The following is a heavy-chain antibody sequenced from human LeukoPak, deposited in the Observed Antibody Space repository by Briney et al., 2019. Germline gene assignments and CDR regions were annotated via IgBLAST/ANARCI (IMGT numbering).Heavy chain of an antibody. V-gene: IGHV3-23*01. CDR1: GFTFSSYA. D-gene: IGHD5-18*01. CDR3: AKELWIQLWYAYFDY. J-gene: IGHJ4*02. CDR2: ISGSGGST. Sequence: GGSLRLSCAASGFTFSSYAMSWVRQAPGKGLEWVSTISGSGGSTYYADSVKGRFTISRDNSKNTLFLQMDSLRAEDTAVYYCAKELWIQLWYAYFDYWGQGTLVTVSS.